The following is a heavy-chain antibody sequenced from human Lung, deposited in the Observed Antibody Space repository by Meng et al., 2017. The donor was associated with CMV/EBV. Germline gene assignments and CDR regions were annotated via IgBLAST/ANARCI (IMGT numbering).Heavy chain of an antibody. CDR1: GFTFSDYY. V-gene: IGHV3-11*06. CDR3: ARAGVGTGSSGVY. J-gene: IGHJ4*02. Sequence: QVQIGEAGGGLVKPGGSLRLSCAASGFTFSDYYMCWIRQAPGKGLEWVSYISSSSSYTNYADSVRGRFTISRDNAKNSLYLQMNSLRAEDTAVYYCARAGVGTGSSGVYWGQGTLVTVSS. D-gene: IGHD1-26*01. CDR2: ISSSSSYT.